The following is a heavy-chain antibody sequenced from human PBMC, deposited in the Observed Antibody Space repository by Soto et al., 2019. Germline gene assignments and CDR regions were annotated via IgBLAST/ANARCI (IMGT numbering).Heavy chain of an antibody. Sequence: GSSVKVSCKASGYTFTSYVISWVRQAPGQGLEWMGWISAYNGNTNYAQKLQGRVTMTTDTSTSTAYMELRSLRSDDTAVYYCARVIMVRGALAGGWFAPWGQGTLVPVSS. D-gene: IGHD3-10*01. J-gene: IGHJ5*02. CDR3: ARVIMVRGALAGGWFAP. CDR1: GYTFTSYV. V-gene: IGHV1-18*01. CDR2: ISAYNGNT.